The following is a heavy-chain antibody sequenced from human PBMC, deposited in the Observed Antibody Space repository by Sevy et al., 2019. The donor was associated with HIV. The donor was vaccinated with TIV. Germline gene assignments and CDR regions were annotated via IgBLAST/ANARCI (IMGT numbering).Heavy chain of an antibody. V-gene: IGHV1-2*02. CDR1: GYTFTGYY. CDR3: ARAGNLVRGVNLDY. D-gene: IGHD3-10*01. J-gene: IGHJ4*02. Sequence: ASVKVSCKASGYTFTGYYMHWVRQAPGQGLEWMGWINPNSGGTNYAQRFQGRVTMTRDTSISTAYMELSRLRSDDTAVYYCARAGNLVRGVNLDYWGQGTLVTVSS. CDR2: INPNSGGT.